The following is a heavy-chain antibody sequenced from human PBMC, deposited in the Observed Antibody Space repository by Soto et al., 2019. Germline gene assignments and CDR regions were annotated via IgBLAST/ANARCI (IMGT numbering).Heavy chain of an antibody. J-gene: IGHJ4*02. D-gene: IGHD4-17*01. V-gene: IGHV4-31*03. Sequence: TLSLTVTVSGGSIISAGYYWSWIRQHPVKGLEWIGYIYYSGTTYYNPSLKSRVTISVDTSKSQFSLKLSSVTAEDTAVYYCARSGTVTTYYFDYWGQGTLVTVSS. CDR2: IYYSGTT. CDR1: GGSIISAGYY. CDR3: ARSGTVTTYYFDY.